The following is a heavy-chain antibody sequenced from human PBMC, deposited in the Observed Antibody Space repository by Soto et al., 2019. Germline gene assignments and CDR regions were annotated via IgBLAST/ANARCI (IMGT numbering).Heavy chain of an antibody. CDR2: MNPNSGNT. CDR1: GYTFTSYD. CDR3: ARGPYSSSWYYYYYYGMDV. J-gene: IGHJ6*02. Sequence: QVQLVQSGAEVKKPGASVKVSCKASGYTFTSYDINWVRQATGQGLEWMGWMNPNSGNTGYAQKFQGRVTMTRNTSISTAYMELSSLRSEDTAVYYCARGPYSSSWYYYYYYGMDVWGQPTTVTVSS. V-gene: IGHV1-8*01. D-gene: IGHD6-13*01.